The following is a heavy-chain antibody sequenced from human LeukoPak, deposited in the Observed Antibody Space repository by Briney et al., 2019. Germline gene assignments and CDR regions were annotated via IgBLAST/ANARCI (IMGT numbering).Heavy chain of an antibody. CDR3: ARRGIVLGAAPVLKYSFDY. CDR2: ISGGGGST. V-gene: IGHV3-23*01. Sequence: GGSLRLSCAASGFTFSSSAMNWVRQAPGKGLEWVSVISGGGGSTYYADSVKGRFTISRDNSKNTLYLQMNSLSAEDTAVYYCARRGIVLGAAPVLKYSFDYWGQGTLVTVSS. CDR1: GFTFSSSA. J-gene: IGHJ4*02. D-gene: IGHD1-26*01.